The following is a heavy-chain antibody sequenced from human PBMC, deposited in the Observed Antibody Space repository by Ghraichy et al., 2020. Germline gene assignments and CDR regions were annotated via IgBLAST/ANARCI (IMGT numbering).Heavy chain of an antibody. CDR3: ARVVCSGGSCYGVRSFDY. V-gene: IGHV4-34*01. CDR1: GGSFSGYY. D-gene: IGHD2-15*01. J-gene: IGHJ4*02. Sequence: SETLSLTCAVYGGSFSGYYWSWIRQPPGKGLEWIGEINHSGSTNYNPSLKSRVTISVDTSKNQFSLKLSSVTAADTAVYYCARVVCSGGSCYGVRSFDYWGQGTLVTVSS. CDR2: INHSGST.